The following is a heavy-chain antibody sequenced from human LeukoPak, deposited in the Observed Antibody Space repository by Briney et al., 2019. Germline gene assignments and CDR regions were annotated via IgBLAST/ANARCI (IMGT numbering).Heavy chain of an antibody. CDR2: ISAYNGNT. CDR1: GYTFTSYG. Sequence: ASVKVSCKASGYTFTSYGISWVRQAPGQGLEWMGWISAYNGNTNYAQKLQGRVTMTTDTSTSTAYMELRSLRSDDTAVYYCARALTDYYDSSGYYHSGLGYWGQGTLVTVSS. J-gene: IGHJ4*02. D-gene: IGHD3-22*01. V-gene: IGHV1-18*01. CDR3: ARALTDYYDSSGYYHSGLGY.